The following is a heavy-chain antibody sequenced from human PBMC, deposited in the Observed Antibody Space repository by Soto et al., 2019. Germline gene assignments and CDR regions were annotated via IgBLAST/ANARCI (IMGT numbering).Heavy chain of an antibody. V-gene: IGHV2-70*01. CDR2: IDWDDDK. CDR1: GFSLSTSGMC. D-gene: IGHD2-2*01. CDR3: ARADCSSTRQSCGMDV. Sequence: SGPTLVNPTQPLTLTCTFSGFSLSTSGMCVSWIRQPPGKALEWLALIDWDDDKYYSTSLKTRLTISKDTSKNQVVLTMTNMDPVDTATYYCARADCSSTRQSCGMDVWGQGTTVTVSS. J-gene: IGHJ6*02.